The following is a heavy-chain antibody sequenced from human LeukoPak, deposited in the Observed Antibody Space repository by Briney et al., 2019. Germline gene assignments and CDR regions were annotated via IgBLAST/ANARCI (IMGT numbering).Heavy chain of an antibody. V-gene: IGHV3-7*01. D-gene: IGHD4-17*01. CDR3: ARLGARQMLEY. Sequence: GGSLRLSCAASEFTFSSYWMSWVRQTPGKGLEWVANIKQDGGQIYYLDSVKGRFTVSRDNAKNSLYLQMNSLRAEDTAVYYCARLGARQMLEYWGQGTLVTVSS. CDR1: EFTFSSYW. CDR2: IKQDGGQI. J-gene: IGHJ4*02.